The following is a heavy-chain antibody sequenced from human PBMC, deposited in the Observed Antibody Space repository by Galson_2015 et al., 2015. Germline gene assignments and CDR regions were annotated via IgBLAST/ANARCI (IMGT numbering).Heavy chain of an antibody. V-gene: IGHV3-23*01. CDR2: ISGSGGQT. J-gene: IGHJ4*02. D-gene: IGHD5-18*01. CDR3: ESRRGYSYGYGVFPDY. Sequence: SLRLSCAASGLIFSNYAMSWVRQAPGKGLEWVSAISGSGGQTYYAYSVKGRFTICRDISKTGLYLQMNSLRVADTAVYYSESRRGYSYGYGVFPDYWGQGTLVTVSS. CDR1: GLIFSNYA.